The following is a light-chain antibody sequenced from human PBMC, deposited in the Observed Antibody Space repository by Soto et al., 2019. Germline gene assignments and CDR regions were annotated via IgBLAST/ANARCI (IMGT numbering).Light chain of an antibody. J-gene: IGKJ4*01. CDR3: QQYGSSPLT. V-gene: IGKV3-20*01. CDR1: KSVDRN. CDR2: DAS. Sequence: DIVLTQSPGSLSLSPGERAPLFCMASKSVDRNLAWYQQQPGQAPRLLIYDASNRATGIPARFSGSGSGTDFTLIISRLEAEDFAVYFCQQYGSSPLTFGGGTKVDI.